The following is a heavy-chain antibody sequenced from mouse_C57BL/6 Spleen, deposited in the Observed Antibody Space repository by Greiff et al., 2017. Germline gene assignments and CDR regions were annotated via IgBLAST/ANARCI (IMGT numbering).Heavy chain of an antibody. CDR1: GFTFSSYG. D-gene: IGHD1-1*01. CDR2: ISSGGSYT. J-gene: IGHJ2*01. CDR3: ARHEDYYGSRGNFDY. Sequence: EVHLVESGGDLVKPGGSLKLSCAASGFTFSSYGMSWVRQTPDKRLEWVATISSGGSYTYYPDSVKGRFTISRDNAKNTLYLQMSSLKSEDTAMYYCARHEDYYGSRGNFDYWGQGTTLTVSS. V-gene: IGHV5-6*01.